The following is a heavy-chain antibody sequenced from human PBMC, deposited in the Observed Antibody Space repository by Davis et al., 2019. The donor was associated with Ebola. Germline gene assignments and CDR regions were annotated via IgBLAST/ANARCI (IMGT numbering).Heavy chain of an antibody. J-gene: IGHJ4*02. D-gene: IGHD6-13*01. CDR3: ARDLGAAAGTGGDY. CDR2: INPNSGGT. CDR1: GYTFTGYF. Sequence: AASVKVSCKASGYTFTGYFMHWVRQAPGQGLEWMGWINPNSGGTNYAQKFQGWVTMTRDTSISTAYMELSRLRSDDTAVYYCARDLGAAAGTGGDYWGQGTLVTVSS. V-gene: IGHV1-2*04.